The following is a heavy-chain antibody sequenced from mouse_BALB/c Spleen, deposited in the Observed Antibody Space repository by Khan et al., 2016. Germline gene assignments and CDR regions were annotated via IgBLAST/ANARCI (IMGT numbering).Heavy chain of an antibody. CDR1: GFTFTDYY. CDR3: ARDWFAY. CDR2: IRNKANGYTT. J-gene: IGHJ3*01. V-gene: IGHV7-3*02. Sequence: EVELVESGGGLVQPGGSLRLSCATSGFTFTDYYMSWVRQPPGKALEWLGFIRNKANGYTTEYSASVKGRFTISRDNSQSILYLQMNTLRAEESATYYCARDWFAYWGQGTLVTVSA.